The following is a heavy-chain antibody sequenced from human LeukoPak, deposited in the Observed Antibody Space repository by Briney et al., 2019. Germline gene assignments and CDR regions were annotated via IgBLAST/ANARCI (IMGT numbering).Heavy chain of an antibody. Sequence: SQTLSLTCAISGDSVSSDSAAWNWIRQSPSRGLEWLGRTYYRSNWYNDYAVSVKSRLTINPDTSKNQFSLQLNSVTPEDTAVYYCARDSSHYGPVDFDYWGQGTLVTVSS. J-gene: IGHJ4*02. D-gene: IGHD3-16*01. CDR1: GDSVSSDSAA. CDR3: ARDSSHYGPVDFDY. V-gene: IGHV6-1*01. CDR2: TYYRSNWYN.